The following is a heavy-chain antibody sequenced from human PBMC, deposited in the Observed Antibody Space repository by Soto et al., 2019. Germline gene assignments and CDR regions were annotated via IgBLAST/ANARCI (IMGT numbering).Heavy chain of an antibody. Sequence: PGGSLRLSCAASGFTFSSYSMNWVRQAPGKGLEWVSSISSSSSYIYYADSVKGRFTISRDNAKNSLYLQMNSLRAEDTAVYYCARVLGYSYNFDYWGQGTLVTVSS. D-gene: IGHD5-18*01. J-gene: IGHJ4*02. CDR1: GFTFSSYS. V-gene: IGHV3-21*01. CDR3: ARVLGYSYNFDY. CDR2: ISSSSSYI.